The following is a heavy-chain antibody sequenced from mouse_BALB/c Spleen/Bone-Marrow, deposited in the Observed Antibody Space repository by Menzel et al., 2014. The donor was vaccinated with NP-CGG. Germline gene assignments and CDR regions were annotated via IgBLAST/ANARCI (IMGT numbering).Heavy chain of an antibody. CDR1: GFDFSGYW. CDR3: ARPGYYGYQDV. J-gene: IGHJ1*01. CDR2: INPDSSTI. Sequence: EVQLVESGGGLVQPGGSLKLSCAASGFDFSGYWMTWVRQAPGKGLEWIGEINPDSSTINYTPSLKDKFIISRDNAKNALYLQMSKVRSEDTALYYCARPGYYGYQDVWGAGTAVTVSS. V-gene: IGHV4-1*02. D-gene: IGHD1-2*01.